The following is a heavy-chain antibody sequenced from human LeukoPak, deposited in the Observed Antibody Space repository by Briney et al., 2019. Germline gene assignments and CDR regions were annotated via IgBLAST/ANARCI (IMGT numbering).Heavy chain of an antibody. CDR1: GGSISSSSYY. CDR3: ARLGDIRNFDY. Sequence: PSETLSLTCTVSGGSISSSSYYWGWIRQPPGKGLEWIGSINYSGSTYYNPSLKSRVTISVDTSKNQFSLKLSSVTAADTAVYYCARLGDIRNFDYWGQGTLVTVSS. CDR2: INYSGST. V-gene: IGHV4-39*01. D-gene: IGHD5-12*01. J-gene: IGHJ4*02.